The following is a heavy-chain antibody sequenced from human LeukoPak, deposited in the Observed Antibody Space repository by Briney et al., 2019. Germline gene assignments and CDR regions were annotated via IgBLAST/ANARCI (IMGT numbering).Heavy chain of an antibody. J-gene: IGHJ5*02. CDR3: ARESLDIVVVRAAIREYNWFDP. V-gene: IGHV4-39*02. CDR1: GRSISSRSYY. Sequence: SETLSLTCTVSGRSISSRSYYWRWIRQPPGKGLEWIGRIYYSGSTYFNRSLQSQITISVDTSKNQCSLKLSSVTPADTAVYYCARESLDIVVVRAAIREYNWFDPWGQGTLVTVSS. CDR2: IYYSGST. D-gene: IGHD2-2*02.